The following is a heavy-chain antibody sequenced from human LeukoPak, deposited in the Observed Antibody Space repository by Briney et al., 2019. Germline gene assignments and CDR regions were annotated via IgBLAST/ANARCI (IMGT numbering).Heavy chain of an antibody. D-gene: IGHD3-22*01. J-gene: IGHJ4*02. CDR2: INPSGGST. CDR1: GYTFTSYY. Sequence: ASVKVSCKASGYTFTSYYMHWVRQAPGQGLEWMAIINPSGGSTSYAQKFQGRVTMTRDTSTSTVYMELSSLRSEDTAVYYCARDSRPSYDSSSGYYYPGDYWGQGTLVTVSP. V-gene: IGHV1-46*01. CDR3: ARDSRPSYDSSSGYYYPGDY.